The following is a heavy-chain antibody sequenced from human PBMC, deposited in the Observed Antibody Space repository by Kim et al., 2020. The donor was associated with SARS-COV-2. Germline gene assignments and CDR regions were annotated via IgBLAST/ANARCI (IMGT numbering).Heavy chain of an antibody. CDR1: GFTFSRYD. J-gene: IGHJ5*02. Sequence: GGSLRLSCAASGFTFSRYDMHWVRQATGKGLEWVSGIGTAGDTYYPGSVKGRFTISRENAKNSLYLQMNSLRVGDTAVYYCARGRFCSGGNCYSPISGWFDPWGQGTLVTVSS. CDR2: IGTAGDT. CDR3: ARGRFCSGGNCYSPISGWFDP. D-gene: IGHD2-15*01. V-gene: IGHV3-13*04.